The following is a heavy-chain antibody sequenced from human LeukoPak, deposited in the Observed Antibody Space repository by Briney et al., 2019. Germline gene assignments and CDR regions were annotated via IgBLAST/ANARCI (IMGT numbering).Heavy chain of an antibody. V-gene: IGHV3-23*01. CDR2: ISGSGGST. Sequence: GGSLRLSCAASGFTFSNYAMSWVRQAPGKGLEWVSAISGSGGSTYYADSVKGRFTISRDNSKNTLYLQMNSLRAEDTAVYYCAKDLTNYCWPKDAFDIWGQGTMVTVSS. J-gene: IGHJ3*02. CDR3: AKDLTNYCWPKDAFDI. D-gene: IGHD2-8*02. CDR1: GFTFSNYA.